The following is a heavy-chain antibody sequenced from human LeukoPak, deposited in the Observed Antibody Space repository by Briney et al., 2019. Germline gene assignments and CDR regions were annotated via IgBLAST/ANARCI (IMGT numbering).Heavy chain of an antibody. CDR1: GYTFTCYY. Sequence: ASVKVSCKASGYTFTCYYMHWVRQAPGQGLEWMGWINPNSGGTNYAQKFQGRVTMTRDTSISTAYMELSRLRSDDTAVYYCARLSDSSGYYYNYWGQGTLVTVSS. CDR3: ARLSDSSGYYYNY. D-gene: IGHD3-22*01. J-gene: IGHJ4*02. V-gene: IGHV1-2*02. CDR2: INPNSGGT.